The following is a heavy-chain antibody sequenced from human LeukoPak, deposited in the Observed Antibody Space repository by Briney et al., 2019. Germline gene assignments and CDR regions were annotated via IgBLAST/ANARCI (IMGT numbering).Heavy chain of an antibody. CDR1: GYTFTGYY. V-gene: IGHV1-2*02. CDR3: ARYDFWSPTAFDI. J-gene: IGHJ3*02. CDR2: INPNSGVT. D-gene: IGHD3-3*01. Sequence: GASVKVSCKASGYTFTGYYMHWVRQAPGQGLEWMGWINPNSGVTNYAQKFQGRVTMTRDTSISTAYMELSRLRSDDTAVYYCARYDFWSPTAFDIWGLGTMVIVSS.